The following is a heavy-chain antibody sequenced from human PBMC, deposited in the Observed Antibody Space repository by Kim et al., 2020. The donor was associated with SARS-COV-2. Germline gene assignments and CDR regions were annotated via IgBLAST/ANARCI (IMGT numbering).Heavy chain of an antibody. D-gene: IGHD5-12*01. CDR3: ARDEEDSGYPRYCDI. Sequence: PPRKSRVTIALDTSKNQFSRKLNSVTAADTAVYYCARDEEDSGYPRYCDIWGQGTMVTVSS. V-gene: IGHV4-59*01. J-gene: IGHJ3*02.